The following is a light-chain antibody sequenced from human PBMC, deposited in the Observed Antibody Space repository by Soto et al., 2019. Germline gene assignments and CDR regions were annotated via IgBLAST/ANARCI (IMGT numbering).Light chain of an antibody. J-gene: IGKJ1*01. Sequence: ILMTQSPATLSVSPGERATLSCRASQSVSNNLAWYQQKPGQAPRLLIYDASTRATGIPARFSGSGSATEFTLTSTWLQSEDLAVYYCQQYNIWAPWTFGQGTKVEVK. CDR1: QSVSNN. CDR3: QQYNIWAPWT. V-gene: IGKV3-15*01. CDR2: DAS.